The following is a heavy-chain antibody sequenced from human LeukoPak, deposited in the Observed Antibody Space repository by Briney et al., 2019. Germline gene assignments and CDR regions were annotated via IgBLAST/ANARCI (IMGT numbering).Heavy chain of an antibody. D-gene: IGHD3-16*02. J-gene: IGHJ4*02. CDR2: FDPEDGET. Sequence: ASVKVSCKASGYTFTSYYMHWVRQAPGQGLEWMGGFDPEDGETIYAQKFQGRVTMTRDTSISTAYMELSRLRSDDTAVYYCARGPGLRLGELSSADFDYWGQGTLVTVSS. V-gene: IGHV1-2*02. CDR1: GYTFTSYY. CDR3: ARGPGLRLGELSSADFDY.